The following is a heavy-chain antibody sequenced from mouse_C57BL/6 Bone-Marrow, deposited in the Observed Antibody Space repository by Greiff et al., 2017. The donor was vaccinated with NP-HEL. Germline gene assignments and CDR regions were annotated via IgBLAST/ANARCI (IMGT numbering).Heavy chain of an antibody. Sequence: QVQLQQSGAELVRPGASVTLSCKASGYTFTDYEMHWVKQTPVHGLEWIGAIDPETGGTAYNQKFKGKAILTVDKSSSTAYMELRSLTSEDSAVYYCTRPYYDGSSYYFDYWGQGTTLTVSS. CDR2: IDPETGGT. CDR3: TRPYYDGSSYYFDY. V-gene: IGHV1-15*01. CDR1: GYTFTDYE. J-gene: IGHJ2*01. D-gene: IGHD1-1*01.